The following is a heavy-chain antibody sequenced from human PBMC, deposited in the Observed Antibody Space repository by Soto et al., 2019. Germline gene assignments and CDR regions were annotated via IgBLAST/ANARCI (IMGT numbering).Heavy chain of an antibody. CDR1: GFTSSTYA. Sequence: QVQLVESGGGVVQPGRSLRLSCAASGFTSSTYAMHWVRQAPDKGLEWVAVISYDANNKYYADSVKGRFTISRDNSKNTLYLQMNSLRAEDTAVYYCAGGSADHRSYGYWGQGALVTFSS. V-gene: IGHV3-30-3*01. CDR2: ISYDANNK. J-gene: IGHJ4*02. D-gene: IGHD5-18*01. CDR3: AGGSADHRSYGY.